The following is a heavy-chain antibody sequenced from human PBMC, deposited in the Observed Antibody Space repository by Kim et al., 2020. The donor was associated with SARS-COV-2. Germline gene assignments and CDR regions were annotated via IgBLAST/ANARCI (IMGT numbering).Heavy chain of an antibody. V-gene: IGHV5-51*01. Sequence: GESLKISCQGSGYSFTDYWIGWVRQMPGKGLEWMGIIYPGDSDTKYSPSFQGQVTISADDSISTAYVQWSSLKASDTAIYYCARAPSGTLSPYYFYFWGQGTLVTVSS. CDR2: IYPGDSDT. D-gene: IGHD1-26*01. CDR3: ARAPSGTLSPYYFYF. CDR1: GYSFTDYW. J-gene: IGHJ4*02.